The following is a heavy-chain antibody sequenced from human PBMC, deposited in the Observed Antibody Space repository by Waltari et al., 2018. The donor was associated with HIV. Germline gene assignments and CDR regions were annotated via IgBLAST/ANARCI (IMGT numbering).Heavy chain of an antibody. V-gene: IGHV3-7*01. D-gene: IGHD6-13*01. CDR3: ARRQQLTD. J-gene: IGHJ4*02. Sequence: EVRLVESGGGLVQPGGSLRLSCAASGFTFSSPWMTWVRQAPGKGLEWVANIKEDGSEIHYVDSVKGRFTISRDNAKNSLYLQMNSLRAEDTAVYYCARRQQLTDWGQGTLVTVSS. CDR1: GFTFSSPW. CDR2: IKEDGSEI.